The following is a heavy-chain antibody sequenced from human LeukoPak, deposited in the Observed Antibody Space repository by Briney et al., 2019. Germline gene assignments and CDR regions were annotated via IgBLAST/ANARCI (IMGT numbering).Heavy chain of an antibody. J-gene: IGHJ4*02. Sequence: SETLSLTCAVYGGSFSGYYWSWIRQPPGKGLEWIGEINHSGSTNYNPSLKSRVTISVDTSKSQLSLKLSSVTAADTAVYYCARVGIRSGTKDYFDYWGQGTLVTVSS. V-gene: IGHV4-34*01. CDR2: INHSGST. D-gene: IGHD1-7*01. CDR1: GGSFSGYY. CDR3: ARVGIRSGTKDYFDY.